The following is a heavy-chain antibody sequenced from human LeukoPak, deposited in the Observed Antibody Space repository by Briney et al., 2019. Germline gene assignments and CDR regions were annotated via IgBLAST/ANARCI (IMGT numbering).Heavy chain of an antibody. CDR2: IYYSGST. D-gene: IGHD3-22*01. J-gene: IGHJ4*02. CDR1: GGSMSSYY. Sequence: SETLSLTCTVSGGSMSSYYWSWIRQPPGNTLEWIGYIYYSGSTDYNPSLKSRVTISVDTSKNQFSLNLSSVTAADTALYYCARQLYYYDNFDYWGQGTLVTVSS. CDR3: ARQLYYYDNFDY. V-gene: IGHV4-59*08.